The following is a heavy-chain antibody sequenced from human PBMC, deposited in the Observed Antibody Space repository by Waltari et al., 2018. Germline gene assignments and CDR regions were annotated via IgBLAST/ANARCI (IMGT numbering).Heavy chain of an antibody. CDR1: GGSFSGYY. Sequence: QVQLQQWGAGLLKPSETLSLTCAVYGGSFSGYYWSWIRQPPGKGLEWIGEINHSGSTNYNPSLKSRVTISVDTSKNQFSLKLSSVTAADTAVYYCARDAALKYDYVWGSYRLFDYWGQGTLVTVSS. J-gene: IGHJ4*02. CDR2: INHSGST. CDR3: ARDAALKYDYVWGSYRLFDY. V-gene: IGHV4-34*01. D-gene: IGHD3-16*02.